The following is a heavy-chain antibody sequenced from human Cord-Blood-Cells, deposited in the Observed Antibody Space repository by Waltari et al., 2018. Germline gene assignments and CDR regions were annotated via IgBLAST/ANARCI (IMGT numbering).Heavy chain of an antibody. V-gene: IGHV1-2*06. CDR1: GSTFTGYY. CDR2: INPDSGGT. CDR3: ASGGDYYYYGMDV. J-gene: IGHJ6*02. Sequence: QVQLVQSGAEVKKPGASVKVSCKASGSTFTGYYMHWVRQAPGQGLEWMGRINPDSGGTNQAQKFQGRVTMTRDTSISTAYMELSRLRSDDTAVYYCASGGDYYYYGMDVWGQGTTVTVSS. D-gene: IGHD3-10*01.